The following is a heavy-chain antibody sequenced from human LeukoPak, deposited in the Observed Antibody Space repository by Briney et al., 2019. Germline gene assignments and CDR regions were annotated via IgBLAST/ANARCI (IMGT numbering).Heavy chain of an antibody. CDR1: GGSFSGYY. J-gene: IGHJ6*03. D-gene: IGHD3-22*01. V-gene: IGHV4-34*01. CDR3: ARHWQYYDSSGNYMDV. CDR2: INHSGST. Sequence: SETLSLTCAVYGGSFSGYYWSWIRQPPGKGLEWIGEINHSGSTNYNPSLKSRVTISVDTSKNQFSLKLSSVTAADTAVYYCARHWQYYDSSGNYMDVWGKGTTVTVSS.